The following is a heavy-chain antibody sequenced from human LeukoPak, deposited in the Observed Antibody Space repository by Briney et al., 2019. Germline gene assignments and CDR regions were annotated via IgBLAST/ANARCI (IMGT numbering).Heavy chain of an antibody. V-gene: IGHV3-23*01. CDR2: ISGSGSNT. Sequence: GGSLRLSCAASGFTFANYAMTWVRQAPGKGLDWVSLISGSGSNTYYTDSVQGRFTISRDNSRNTLYLQMSSLRAEDTAIYYCAKERGISYTYESAYWGQGALVTVSS. D-gene: IGHD3-16*01. CDR1: GFTFANYA. J-gene: IGHJ4*02. CDR3: AKERGISYTYESAY.